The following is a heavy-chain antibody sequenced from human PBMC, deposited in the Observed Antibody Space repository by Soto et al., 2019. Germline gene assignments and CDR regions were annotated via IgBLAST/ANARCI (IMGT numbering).Heavy chain of an antibody. V-gene: IGHV4-30-4*01. Sequence: SETLSLTCTVSGGSINSGDYYWSWIRQPPGKGLEWIGYIYYSGSTYYNPSLKSRITISVDTSKNQFSLKLSSVTAADTAVYYCARGQGGYSYPNWFDPWGQGTLVTVSS. D-gene: IGHD5-18*01. CDR1: GGSINSGDYY. CDR2: IYYSGST. CDR3: ARGQGGYSYPNWFDP. J-gene: IGHJ5*02.